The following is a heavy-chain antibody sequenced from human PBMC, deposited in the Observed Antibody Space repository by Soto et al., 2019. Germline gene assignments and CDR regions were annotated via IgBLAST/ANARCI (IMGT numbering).Heavy chain of an antibody. CDR1: GYTLTGYY. D-gene: IGHD4-17*01. CDR2: INPNSGGT. Sequence: ASVKVSCKASGYTLTGYYMHWVRQAPGQGLEWMGWINPNSGGTNYAQKFQGRVTMTRDTSISTAYMELSRLRSDDTAVYYCARVGDVSYYYYGMDVWGQGTTVTVSS. V-gene: IGHV1-2*02. CDR3: ARVGDVSYYYYGMDV. J-gene: IGHJ6*02.